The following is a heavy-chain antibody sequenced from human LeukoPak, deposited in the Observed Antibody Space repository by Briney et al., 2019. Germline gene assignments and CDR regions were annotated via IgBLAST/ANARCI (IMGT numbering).Heavy chain of an antibody. Sequence: GRSLRLSCAASGFTFSSYGMHWVRQAPGKGLEWVAVIWYDGSNKYYADSVKGRFTISRDNSKNTLYLQMNSLRAEDTAVYYCAKKAGHRSSWYFDYWGQGTLVTVSS. CDR3: AKKAGHRSSWYFDY. D-gene: IGHD6-13*01. J-gene: IGHJ4*02. CDR2: IWYDGSNK. CDR1: GFTFSSYG. V-gene: IGHV3-33*06.